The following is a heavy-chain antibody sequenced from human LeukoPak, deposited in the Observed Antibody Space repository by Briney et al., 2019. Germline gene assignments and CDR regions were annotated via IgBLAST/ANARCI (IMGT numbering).Heavy chain of an antibody. V-gene: IGHV3-74*01. CDR1: GFTFSTYW. D-gene: IGHD3-10*01. Sequence: GGSLRLSCAASGFTFSTYWMHWVRQAPGKGLVWVSRISSDGSITGYADSVKGRFTISRDNAKNTLYLQMNSLRAEDTAVYYCARHLSYYLDYWGQGTLVTVSS. CDR2: ISSDGSIT. CDR3: ARHLSYYLDY. J-gene: IGHJ4*02.